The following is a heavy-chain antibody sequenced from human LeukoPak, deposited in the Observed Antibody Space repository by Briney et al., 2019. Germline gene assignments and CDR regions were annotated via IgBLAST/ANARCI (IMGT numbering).Heavy chain of an antibody. V-gene: IGHV5-51*01. D-gene: IGHD6-6*01. CDR1: GYSFTSYW. CDR2: IYPGDSDT. J-gene: IGHJ6*03. Sequence: GESLKISCKGSGYSFTSYWIDWVRQMPGKGLEWMGIIYPGDSDTRYSPSFQGQVTISADKSISTAYLQWSSLKASDTAMYYCARHLYSSSSGEYYYYYYMDVWGKGTTVTVSS. CDR3: ARHLYSSSSGEYYYYYYMDV.